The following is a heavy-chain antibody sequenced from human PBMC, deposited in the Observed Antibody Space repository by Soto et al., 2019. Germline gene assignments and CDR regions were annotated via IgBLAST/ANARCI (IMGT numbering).Heavy chain of an antibody. Sequence: AAVKVSCKASGYTFTSYAMHWVLQAPGQRREWMGWINAGNGNTKYSQKFQGRVTITRDTSASTAYMELSSLRSEDTAVYYCARAGGPGYCSSTSCYTWFDPWGQGTLVTVSS. CDR3: ARAGGPGYCSSTSCYTWFDP. J-gene: IGHJ5*02. V-gene: IGHV1-3*01. CDR2: INAGNGNT. CDR1: GYTFTSYA. D-gene: IGHD2-2*02.